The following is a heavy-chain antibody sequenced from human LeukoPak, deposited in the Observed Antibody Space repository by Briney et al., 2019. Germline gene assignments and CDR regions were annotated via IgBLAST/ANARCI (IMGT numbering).Heavy chain of an antibody. CDR3: ARDRGGISGWYFRYDAFDI. CDR2: INPNSGST. Sequence: ASVKVSCKASGYTFTGYYMHWVRQAPGQGLEWMGWINPNSGSTNYAQKFQGWVTMTRDTSISTAYMELSRLRSDDTAVYYCARDRGGISGWYFRYDAFDIWGQGTMVTVSS. CDR1: GYTFTGYY. D-gene: IGHD6-19*01. J-gene: IGHJ3*02. V-gene: IGHV1-2*04.